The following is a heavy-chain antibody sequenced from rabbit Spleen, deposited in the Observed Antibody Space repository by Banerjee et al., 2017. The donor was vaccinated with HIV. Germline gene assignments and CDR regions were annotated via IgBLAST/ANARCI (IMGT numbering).Heavy chain of an antibody. Sequence: QEQLEESGGDLVKPEGSLTLTCTASGFSFSSGYWICWVRQAPGKGLEWIACINTGSGGNTYYTTWAKGRFTISRTSSTTVTLQMTSLTAADTATYFCARGLTNGYAGYALIGLDLWGQGTLVTVS. J-gene: IGHJ3*01. CDR3: ARGLTNGYAGYALIGLDL. V-gene: IGHV1S45*01. CDR1: GFSFSSGYW. D-gene: IGHD7-1*01. CDR2: INTGSGGNT.